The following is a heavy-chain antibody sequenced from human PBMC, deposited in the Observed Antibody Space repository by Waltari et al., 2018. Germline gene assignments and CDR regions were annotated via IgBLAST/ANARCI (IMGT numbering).Heavy chain of an antibody. J-gene: IGHJ4*02. CDR2: VSDSASRT. CDR3: ARGYGSGSYSAADY. V-gene: IGHV3-23*01. Sequence: EVQLLESGGGLVQPGGSLRLSCAASGFTFSSYAMSWVRQAPGKGLEWVSAVSDSASRTYYADSVKGRFTISRDNSKNILYLQMNSLRAEDTAVYYCARGYGSGSYSAADYWGQGTLVTVSS. CDR1: GFTFSSYA. D-gene: IGHD3-10*01.